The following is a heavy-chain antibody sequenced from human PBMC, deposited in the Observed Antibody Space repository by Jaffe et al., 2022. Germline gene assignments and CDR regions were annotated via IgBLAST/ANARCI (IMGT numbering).Heavy chain of an antibody. V-gene: IGHV4-38-2*02. CDR3: ARDIPDYDILTGYWDY. Sequence: QVQLQESGPGLVKPSETLSLTCAVSGYSISSGYYWGWIRQPPGKGLEWIGSIYHSGSTYYNPSLKSRVTISVDTSKNQFSLKLSSVTAADTAVYYCARDIPDYDILTGYWDYWGQGTLVTVSS. D-gene: IGHD3-9*01. CDR2: IYHSGST. CDR1: GYSISSGYY. J-gene: IGHJ4*02.